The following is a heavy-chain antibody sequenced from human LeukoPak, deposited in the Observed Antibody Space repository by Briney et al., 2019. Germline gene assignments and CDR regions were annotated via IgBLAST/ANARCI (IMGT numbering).Heavy chain of an antibody. CDR1: GDSISSGDYS. CDR2: IFHSGSS. Sequence: SETLSLTCAVSGDSISSGDYSWSWIRQPSGKGLEWIGYIFHSGSSYYNPSLKSRVTISVDKSKNQFSLRLTSVTAADTAVYYCARELWFVNAPGSWFDPWGQGTMVTVSS. CDR3: ARELWFVNAPGSWFDP. J-gene: IGHJ5*02. D-gene: IGHD3-10*01. V-gene: IGHV4-30-2*01.